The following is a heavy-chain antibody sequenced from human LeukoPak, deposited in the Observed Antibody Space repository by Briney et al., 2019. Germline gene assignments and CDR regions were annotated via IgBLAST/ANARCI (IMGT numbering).Heavy chain of an antibody. CDR1: GFTFSSYA. Sequence: GGSLRLSCAASGFTFSSYAMSWVRQAPGKGLEWVAVISYDGSNKYYADSVKGRFTISRDNSKNTLYLQMNSLRAEDTAVYYCARVSRGGAFDIWGQGTMVTVSS. D-gene: IGHD3-16*01. CDR3: ARVSRGGAFDI. V-gene: IGHV3-30*04. J-gene: IGHJ3*02. CDR2: ISYDGSNK.